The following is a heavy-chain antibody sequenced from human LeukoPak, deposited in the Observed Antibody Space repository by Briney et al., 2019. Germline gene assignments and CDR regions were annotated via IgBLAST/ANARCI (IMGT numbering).Heavy chain of an antibody. CDR2: IRSKAYGGTT. D-gene: IGHD1-26*01. V-gene: IGHV3-49*04. CDR3: TRDEVGAITGYYFDY. CDR1: GFTFGDYA. Sequence: GGSLRLSCTASGFTFGDYAMSWVRQAPGKGLEWVGFIRSKAYGGTTEYAASVKGRFTISRDDSKSIAYLQMNSLKTEDTAVYYCTRDEVGAITGYYFDYWGQGTLVTVSS. J-gene: IGHJ4*02.